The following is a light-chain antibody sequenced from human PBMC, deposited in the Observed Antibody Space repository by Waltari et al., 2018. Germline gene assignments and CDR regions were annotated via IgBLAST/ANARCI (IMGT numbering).Light chain of an antibody. Sequence: NFIPTQPHSVSESPGKTVTISCSRHRGSVATPYFPLYQQLPGRSPPLVIYENNRRPSGVPDRFSGSIDISSNSASLTISGLKDEDEAEYYCQSYDINNHVVFGGGTRLTVL. J-gene: IGLJ2*01. CDR1: RGSVATPY. CDR3: QSYDINNHVV. CDR2: ENN. V-gene: IGLV6-57*01.